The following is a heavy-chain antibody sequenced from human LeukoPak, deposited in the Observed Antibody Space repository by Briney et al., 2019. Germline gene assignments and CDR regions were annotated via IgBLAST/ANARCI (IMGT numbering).Heavy chain of an antibody. CDR3: AGPYSSSWYDAFDI. J-gene: IGHJ3*02. D-gene: IGHD6-13*01. CDR1: GGSIGSNSYF. CDR2: IYFNGNT. Sequence: SETLSLTCTVSGGSIGSNSYFWGWIRQPPGKGLEWIGTIYFNGNTYYTPSLKSRVTISVDTSKNQFSLKLSSVTAADTAVYYCAGPYSSSWYDAFDIWGQGTMVTVSS. V-gene: IGHV4-39*07.